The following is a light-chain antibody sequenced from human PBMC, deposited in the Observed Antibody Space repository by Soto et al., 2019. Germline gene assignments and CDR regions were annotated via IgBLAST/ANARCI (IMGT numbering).Light chain of an antibody. CDR2: DAS. CDR3: QQRSNWT. V-gene: IGKV3-11*01. CDR1: QSVSSY. J-gene: IGKJ4*01. Sequence: EIVLTQSPATLSLSPGEGATLSCRASQSVSSYLAWYQQKPGQAPRLLIYDASNRATGIPARFSGSGSGTDFTLTTSSLEPEDFAVYYCQQRSNWTFGGGTKVEIK.